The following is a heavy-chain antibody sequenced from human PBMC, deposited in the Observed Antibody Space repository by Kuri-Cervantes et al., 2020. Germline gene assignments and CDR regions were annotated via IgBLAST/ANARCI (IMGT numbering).Heavy chain of an antibody. D-gene: IGHD2-2*01. Sequence: ASVKVSCKASGYTFTSYGISWVRQAPGQGLEWMGWISAYNGNTNYAQKLQGRVTMTTDTSTSTAYMDLSSLRSEDTAVYYCARGPYCSGTSCHFMDWFDPWGQGTLVTVSS. V-gene: IGHV1-18*01. CDR3: ARGPYCSGTSCHFMDWFDP. CDR2: ISAYNGNT. J-gene: IGHJ5*02. CDR1: GYTFTSYG.